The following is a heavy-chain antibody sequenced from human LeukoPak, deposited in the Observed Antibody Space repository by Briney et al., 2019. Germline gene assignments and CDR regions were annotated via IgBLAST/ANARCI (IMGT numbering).Heavy chain of an antibody. CDR1: GFTFSNAW. Sequence: GGSLRLSCAASGFTFSNAWMSWVRQAPGKGLEWVGRIKSKTDGGTTDYAAPVKGRFTISRDDSKNTLYLQMNSLKTEDTAVYYCTPDLGMIVVVIGDYRGPGTLVTVSS. CDR3: TPDLGMIVVVIGDY. CDR2: IKSKTDGGTT. D-gene: IGHD3-22*01. V-gene: IGHV3-15*01. J-gene: IGHJ4*02.